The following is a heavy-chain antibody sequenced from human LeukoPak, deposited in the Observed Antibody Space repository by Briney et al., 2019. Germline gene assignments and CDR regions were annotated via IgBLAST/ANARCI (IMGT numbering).Heavy chain of an antibody. CDR3: ARAVYCSSTSCYNSYMDV. CDR1: GYTFTTYG. Sequence: GASVKVSCKASGYTFTTYGISWVRQAPGLGLEWMGWITTHNGNTYYAQKLQGRVTMTTYTSTTTAYMELRSLRSDDTAIYYCARAVYCSSTSCYNSYMDVWGKGTTVTVSS. D-gene: IGHD2-2*02. CDR2: ITTHNGNT. J-gene: IGHJ6*03. V-gene: IGHV1-18*01.